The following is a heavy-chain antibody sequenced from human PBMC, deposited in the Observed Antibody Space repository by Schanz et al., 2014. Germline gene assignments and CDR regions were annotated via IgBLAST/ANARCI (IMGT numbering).Heavy chain of an antibody. J-gene: IGHJ3*02. Sequence: QVQLVQSGAEVKKPGASVKLSCKASNYIFTKYYIHCVRQAPGQGLEWMGLINPYDDTIDYAKKFQGRFTMTRDTSTTTVYMELSSLRPDDTAMYYCVTEKRMESGTWAKAFDIWGQGTWVTVSS. CDR1: NYIFTKYY. CDR3: VTEKRMESGTWAKAFDI. V-gene: IGHV1-46*01. CDR2: INPYDDTI. D-gene: IGHD3-3*01.